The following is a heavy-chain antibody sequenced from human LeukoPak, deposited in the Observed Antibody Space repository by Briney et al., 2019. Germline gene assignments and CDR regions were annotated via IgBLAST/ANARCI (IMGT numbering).Heavy chain of an antibody. CDR1: GFTFSSYA. CDR3: AKDFRIGYSAHFDY. J-gene: IGHJ4*02. D-gene: IGHD2-21*01. Sequence: GGSLRLSCAASGFTFSSYAMSWVRQAPEKGLEFVSGIYGNGGTTYYADSVKGRFSISRDNSKNTLYLQMDSLRGEDTAVYYCAKDFRIGYSAHFDYWGQGALVTVSS. CDR2: IYGNGGTT. V-gene: IGHV3-23*01.